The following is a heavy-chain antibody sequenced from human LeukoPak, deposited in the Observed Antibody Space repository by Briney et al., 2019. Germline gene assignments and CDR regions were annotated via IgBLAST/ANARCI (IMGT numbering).Heavy chain of an antibody. CDR3: ARAGSGRSPDWFDP. V-gene: IGHV3-66*01. D-gene: IGHD1-26*01. CDR1: GFTVSSNY. CDR2: IYSGSST. Sequence: GGSLRLSCAASGFTVSSNYMSWVRQAPGKGLEWVSVIYSGSSTYYADSVKGRFTISRDNAKNSLYLQMNSLRAEDTAVYYCARAGSGRSPDWFDPWGQGTLVTVSS. J-gene: IGHJ5*02.